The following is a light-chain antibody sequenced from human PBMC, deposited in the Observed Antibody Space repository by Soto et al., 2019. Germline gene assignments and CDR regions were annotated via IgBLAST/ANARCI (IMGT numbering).Light chain of an antibody. CDR2: GAS. CDR3: QQYGRLLT. CDR1: QSVSSSY. Sequence: EIVLTQSPGTLSLSPGERATLSCRASQSVSSSYLAWYQQKPGQAPRLLIYGASSRATGIPDRFSGRGSGTDFTLTISRLEPEDFAVYYCQQYGRLLTFGGGTKVEIK. V-gene: IGKV3-20*01. J-gene: IGKJ4*01.